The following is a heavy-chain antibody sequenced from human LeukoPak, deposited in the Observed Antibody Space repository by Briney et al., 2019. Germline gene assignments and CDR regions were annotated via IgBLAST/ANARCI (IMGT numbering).Heavy chain of an antibody. Sequence: GRSLRLSCAASGFTFSSYAMHWVRQAPGKGLEWVAVISYDGSNKYYADSVKGRFTISRDNSKNTLYLQMNSLRAEDTAVYYCARGAIAVAGTNYYYGMDVWGQGTTVTVSS. CDR3: ARGAIAVAGTNYYYGMDV. V-gene: IGHV3-30*04. CDR2: ISYDGSNK. CDR1: GFTFSSYA. D-gene: IGHD6-19*01. J-gene: IGHJ6*02.